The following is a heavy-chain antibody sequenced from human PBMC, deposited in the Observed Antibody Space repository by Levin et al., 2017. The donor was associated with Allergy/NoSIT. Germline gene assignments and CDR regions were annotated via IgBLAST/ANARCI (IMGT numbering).Heavy chain of an antibody. CDR1: GGTFSSYA. D-gene: IGHD3-22*01. CDR2: IIPIFGTA. J-gene: IGHJ4*02. V-gene: IGHV1-69*06. Sequence: KISCKASGGTFSSYAISWVRQAPGQGLEWMGGIIPIFGTANYAQKFQGRVTITADKSTSTAYMELSSLRSEDTAVYYCASTGKLAGPGGYYVYWGQGTLVTVSS. CDR3: ASTGKLAGPGGYYVY.